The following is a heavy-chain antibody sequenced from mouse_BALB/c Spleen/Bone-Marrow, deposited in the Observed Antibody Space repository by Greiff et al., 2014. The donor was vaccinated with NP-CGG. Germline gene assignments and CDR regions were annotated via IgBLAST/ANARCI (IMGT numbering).Heavy chain of an antibody. J-gene: IGHJ3*01. D-gene: IGHD2-4*01. CDR1: GYSITSDYA. CDR2: ISYSGST. V-gene: IGHV3-2*02. CDR3: ARVITTAWFAY. Sequence: EVQLQQSGPGLVKPSQSLSLTCTVTGYSITSDYAWNWIRQFPGNKLEWMGYISYSGSTSYNPSLKSRISITRDTSKNQFFLQLNSVTTEDTATYYCARVITTAWFAYWGQGTLVTVSA.